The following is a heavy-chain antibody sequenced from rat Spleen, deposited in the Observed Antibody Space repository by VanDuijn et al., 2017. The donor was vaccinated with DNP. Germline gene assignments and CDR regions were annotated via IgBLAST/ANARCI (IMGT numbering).Heavy chain of an antibody. CDR3: ARWNSGHFDY. V-gene: IGHV5-22*01. Sequence: EVQLVESGGGLVQPGRSLKLSCAASGFTFSDYYMAWVRQAPTEGLECVAYISYDGGSAYYGDSVKGRFTISRDNAKSTLYLQMNSPRSEDMATYYCARWNSGHFDYWGQGVMVPVSS. CDR1: GFTFSDYY. J-gene: IGHJ2*01. D-gene: IGHD4-3*01. CDR2: ISYDGGSA.